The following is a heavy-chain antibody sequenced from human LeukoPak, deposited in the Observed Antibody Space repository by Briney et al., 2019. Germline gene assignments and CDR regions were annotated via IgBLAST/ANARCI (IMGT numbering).Heavy chain of an antibody. J-gene: IGHJ6*02. CDR1: GYTFTSYS. CDR2: IGADNGNT. V-gene: IGHV1-18*01. D-gene: IGHD2-2*01. Sequence: ASVKVSCKASGYTFTSYSISWVRQAPGQGLEWMGWIGADNGNTKYAQKLQGRVTVTTDTSTSTAYMELRSLRSDDTAVYYCAREVDCSTTSCYALGYYGMEVWGQGTTVTVSS. CDR3: AREVDCSTTSCYALGYYGMEV.